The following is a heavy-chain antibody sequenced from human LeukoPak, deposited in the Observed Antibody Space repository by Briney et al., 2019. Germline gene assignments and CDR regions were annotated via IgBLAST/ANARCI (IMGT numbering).Heavy chain of an antibody. V-gene: IGHV4-39*01. D-gene: IGHD2-2*01. CDR2: IYYSGST. CDR3: ALCQLLRTNWFDP. J-gene: IGHJ5*02. Sequence: SETLSLTCTVSGGSISSSSYYWGWIRQPPGKGLEWIGSIYYSGSTYYNPSLKSRVTISVDTSKNQFSLKLSSVTAADTAVYYCALCQLLRTNWFDPWGQGTLVTVSS. CDR1: GGSISSSSYY.